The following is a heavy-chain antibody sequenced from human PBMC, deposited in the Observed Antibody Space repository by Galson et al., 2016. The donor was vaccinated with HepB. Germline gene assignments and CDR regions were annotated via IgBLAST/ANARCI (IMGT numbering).Heavy chain of an antibody. V-gene: IGHV4-39*01. J-gene: IGHJ4*02. Sequence: ETLSLTCTVSGASIRSRSFYWGWIRQPPGKGLEWIGSVHYDGRTSFNPSLQNRVTLSIDTSKNQFSLRLSSVTAADTSVYYCARLLGYDSSDIWGQGTLVIVSS. CDR3: ARLLGYDSSDI. CDR1: GASIRSRSFY. D-gene: IGHD3-22*01. CDR2: VHYDGRT.